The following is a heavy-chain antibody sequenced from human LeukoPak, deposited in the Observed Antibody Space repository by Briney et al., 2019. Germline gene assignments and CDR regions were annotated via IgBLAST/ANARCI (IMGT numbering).Heavy chain of an antibody. D-gene: IGHD3-10*01. CDR2: ISGSGGST. V-gene: IGHV3-23*01. Sequence: GGSLRLSCAASGFTFSSYAMSWVRQAPGKGLEWVSAISGSGGSTYYADSVKGRFTISRDNSKNTLYLQMNSLRAEDTAVYYCAKTQTNMVRGVQDAFDIWGQGTMVTVSS. J-gene: IGHJ3*02. CDR3: AKTQTNMVRGVQDAFDI. CDR1: GFTFSSYA.